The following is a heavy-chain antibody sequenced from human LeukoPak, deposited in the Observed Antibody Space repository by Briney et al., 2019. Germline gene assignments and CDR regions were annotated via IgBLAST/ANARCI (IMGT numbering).Heavy chain of an antibody. Sequence: GGSLRLSCAASGFTFSSYGMHWVRQAPGKGLVWVAVIWYDRSNKYYADSVKGRFTISRDNSKNTLYLQMNSLRAEDTAVYYCARALTPPGGYYGMDVWGQGTTVTVSS. CDR3: ARALTPPGGYYGMDV. V-gene: IGHV3-33*01. J-gene: IGHJ6*02. D-gene: IGHD1-14*01. CDR1: GFTFSSYG. CDR2: IWYDRSNK.